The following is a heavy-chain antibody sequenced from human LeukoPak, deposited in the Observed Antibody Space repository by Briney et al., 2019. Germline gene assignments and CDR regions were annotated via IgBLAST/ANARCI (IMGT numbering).Heavy chain of an antibody. D-gene: IGHD2-2*02. V-gene: IGHV1-8*01. CDR3: ASASPHLPAAIRN. CDR1: GYTFTSYD. CDR2: MNPNSGNT. Sequence: ASVKVSCTASGYTFTSYDINWVRQATGQGLEWMGWMNPNSGNTGYAQKFQGRVTMTRNTSISTAYMQLSSLRSEDTAVYYCASASPHLPAAIRNWGQGTLVTVSS. J-gene: IGHJ4*02.